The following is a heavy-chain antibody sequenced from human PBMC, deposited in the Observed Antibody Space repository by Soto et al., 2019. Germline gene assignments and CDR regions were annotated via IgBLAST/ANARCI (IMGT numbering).Heavy chain of an antibody. CDR3: TRSPDADCGAGSCRNWFDP. Sequence: EVQLVESGGGLVQPGGSLKLSCAASGFTFSDSAMHWVRQASGKGLEWVGRIKTKPNNYATAYGASVQGRFTISRDDSKSTAYLQMNSLKTEDTALYHCTRSPDADCGAGSCRNWFDPWGQGILVTVSS. J-gene: IGHJ5*02. CDR2: IKTKPNNYAT. CDR1: GFTFSDSA. V-gene: IGHV3-73*01. D-gene: IGHD2-15*01.